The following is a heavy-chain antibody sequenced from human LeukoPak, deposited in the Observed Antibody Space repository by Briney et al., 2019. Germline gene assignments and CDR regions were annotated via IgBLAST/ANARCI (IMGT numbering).Heavy chain of an antibody. Sequence: GGSLRLSCVVSGFTFSNHAIHWVRQAPGKGLEWMAVISYDGSNKYYADSVRGRFTISRDNSKNTVQLQTNSLRVEDTAVYYCARGESSYCSGGCYFASWGQGTLVTISS. CDR1: GFTFSNHA. CDR2: ISYDGSNK. CDR3: ARGESSYCSGGCYFAS. D-gene: IGHD2-21*02. V-gene: IGHV3-30*04. J-gene: IGHJ5*01.